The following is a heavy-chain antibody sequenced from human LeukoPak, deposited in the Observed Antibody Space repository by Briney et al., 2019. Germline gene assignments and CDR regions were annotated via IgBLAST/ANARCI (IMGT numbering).Heavy chain of an antibody. J-gene: IGHJ6*02. CDR1: GFTFSSYA. V-gene: IGHV3-23*01. D-gene: IGHD5-18*01. CDR2: ISGSGGST. CDR3: ARERWIPVAYYYYGMDV. Sequence: GGSLRLSCAASGFTFSSYAMSWVRQAPGKGLEWVSAISGSGGSTYYADSVKGRFTISRDNSKNTLYLQMNSLRAEDTAMYYCARERWIPVAYYYYGMDVWGQGTTVTVSS.